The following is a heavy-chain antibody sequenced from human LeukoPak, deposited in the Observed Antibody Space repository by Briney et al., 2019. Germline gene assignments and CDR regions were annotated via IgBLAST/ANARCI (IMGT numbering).Heavy chain of an antibody. D-gene: IGHD3-22*01. Sequence: GGSLRLSCAASGFTFSSYDLDWFRQAPGKGLEWVAVISSDGSNKYFADSVKGRFTISRDNSKNTLYLQMNSLRAEDTAVYYCAREDYDSSGYYYVEGSWFDPWGQGTLVTVSS. CDR2: ISSDGSNK. J-gene: IGHJ5*02. CDR1: GFTFSSYD. CDR3: AREDYDSSGYYYVEGSWFDP. V-gene: IGHV3-30*04.